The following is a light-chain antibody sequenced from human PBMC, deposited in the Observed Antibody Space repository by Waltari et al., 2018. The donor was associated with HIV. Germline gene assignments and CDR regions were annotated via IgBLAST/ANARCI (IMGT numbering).Light chain of an antibody. Sequence: SYDLTQPPSVSVSPGQTATITCSGDNLGSKYTSWYRQNPGQSPVLVIYQDFKRPSGIPERFSGSNSGNTATLTISETQAMDEADYYCQAWDKTTGVFGGGTKLTVL. CDR1: NLGSKY. V-gene: IGLV3-1*01. J-gene: IGLJ3*02. CDR2: QDF. CDR3: QAWDKTTGV.